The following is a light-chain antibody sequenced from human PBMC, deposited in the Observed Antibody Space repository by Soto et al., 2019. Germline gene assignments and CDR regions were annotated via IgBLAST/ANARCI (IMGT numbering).Light chain of an antibody. V-gene: IGKV3-11*01. CDR2: DAS. Sequence: EIVLTQSPATLSLSPGERATLSCRASQSVSSYLAWYQQKPGQAPRLLIYDASNRATGLPARFSGSGSGTDFTLTIIILGPEDFAVYYCQQRSNRLIFGGGTKVEIK. CDR1: QSVSSY. CDR3: QQRSNRLI. J-gene: IGKJ4*01.